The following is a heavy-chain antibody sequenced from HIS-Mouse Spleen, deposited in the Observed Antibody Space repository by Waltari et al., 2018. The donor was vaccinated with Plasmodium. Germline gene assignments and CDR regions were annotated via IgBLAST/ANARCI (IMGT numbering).Heavy chain of an antibody. D-gene: IGHD7-27*01. CDR1: GGSFLGYY. CDR2: SNHSGST. J-gene: IGHJ4*02. V-gene: IGHV4-34*01. Sequence: QVQLQQWGAGLLKPSETLSLTCAVYGGSFLGYYWSWIRPPLGKGLEWIGESNHSGSTNYNPSLKSRVTISVDTSKNQFSLKLSSVTAADTAVYYCARVIPLGIPHFDYWGQGTLVTVSS. CDR3: ARVIPLGIPHFDY.